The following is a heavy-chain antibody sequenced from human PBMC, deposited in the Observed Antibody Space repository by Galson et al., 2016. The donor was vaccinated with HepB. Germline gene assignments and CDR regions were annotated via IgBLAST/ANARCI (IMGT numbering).Heavy chain of an antibody. Sequence: SVKVSCKASGGTFSSYVISWVRQAPGQELEWMGGIIPIFGTANYAQKFQGRVTITADEATSTAYMELSSLRSEDTAVYYCARANYDYYDSSGYPDYWGQGTLVTVSS. CDR3: ARANYDYYDSSGYPDY. J-gene: IGHJ4*02. V-gene: IGHV1-69*13. D-gene: IGHD3-22*01. CDR1: GGTFSSYV. CDR2: IIPIFGTA.